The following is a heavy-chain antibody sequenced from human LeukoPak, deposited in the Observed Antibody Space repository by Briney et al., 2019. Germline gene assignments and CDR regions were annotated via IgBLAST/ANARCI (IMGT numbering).Heavy chain of an antibody. J-gene: IGHJ4*02. V-gene: IGHV6-1*01. D-gene: IGHD2/OR15-2a*01. Sequence: SQTLSLTCAISGDSVSSNSAAWTWLRQSPSRGIEWLGRTYYRSKWKSDYAVSLRGRINISPDTSKNQFSLQLNSVSPEDTAVYYCARLVGNSPDYWGQGALVTVSS. CDR2: TYYRSKWKS. CDR3: ARLVGNSPDY. CDR1: GDSVSSNSAA.